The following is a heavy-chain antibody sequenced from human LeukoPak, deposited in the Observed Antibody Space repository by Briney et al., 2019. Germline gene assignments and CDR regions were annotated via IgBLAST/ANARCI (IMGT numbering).Heavy chain of an antibody. J-gene: IGHJ4*02. D-gene: IGHD1-14*01. V-gene: IGHV3-21*01. CDR3: AREVTAE. CDR1: GFTFSTHS. Sequence: GGSLRLSCEASGFTFSTHSMNWVRQAPGKGLEWVSSISYSSSFLDYADSVQGRFTVSRDNAKNSPYLQMNSLRAEDTAVYYCAREVTAEWGQGTLVTVSS. CDR2: ISYSSSFL.